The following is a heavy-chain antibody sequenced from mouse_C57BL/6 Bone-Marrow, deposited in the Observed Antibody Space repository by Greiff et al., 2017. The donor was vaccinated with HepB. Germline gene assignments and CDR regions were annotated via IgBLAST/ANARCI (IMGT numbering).Heavy chain of an antibody. V-gene: IGHV2-5*01. Sequence: VQLVESGPGLVQPSQSLSITCTVSGFSLTSYGVHWVRQSPGKGLEWLGVICSGGSTDNNAAFMSRLSTTKDNSKTQVFFKMNSLQADDTAIYYYANESFYYYAMDYWGQGTSVTVSS. J-gene: IGHJ4*01. CDR1: GFSLTSYG. CDR3: ANESFYYYAMDY. CDR2: ICSGGST.